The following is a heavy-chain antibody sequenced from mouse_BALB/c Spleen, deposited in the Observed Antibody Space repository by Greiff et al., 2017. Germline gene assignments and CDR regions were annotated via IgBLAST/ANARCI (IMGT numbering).Heavy chain of an antibody. J-gene: IGHJ3*01. V-gene: IGHV3-2*02. CDR2: ISYSGST. D-gene: IGHD2-4*01. Sequence: EVKLMESGPGLVKPSQSLSLTCTVTGYSITSDYAWNWIRQFPGNKLEWMGYISYSGSTSYNPSLKSRISITRDTSKNQFFLQLNSVTTEDTATYYCATMITTTAYWGQGTLVTVSA. CDR3: ATMITTTAY. CDR1: GYSITSDYA.